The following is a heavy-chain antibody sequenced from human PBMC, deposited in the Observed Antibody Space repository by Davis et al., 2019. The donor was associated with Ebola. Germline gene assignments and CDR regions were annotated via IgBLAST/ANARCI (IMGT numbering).Heavy chain of an antibody. Sequence: ASVKVSCKASGYTFTSYYMHWVRQAPGQGLEWMGIINPSGGSTSYAQKFQGRVTITADKSTSTAYMELSSLRSEDTAVYYCARYHWNYAVAYNWFDPWGQGTLVTVSS. CDR3: ARYHWNYAVAYNWFDP. CDR2: INPSGGST. D-gene: IGHD1-7*01. CDR1: GYTFTSYY. J-gene: IGHJ5*02. V-gene: IGHV1-46*01.